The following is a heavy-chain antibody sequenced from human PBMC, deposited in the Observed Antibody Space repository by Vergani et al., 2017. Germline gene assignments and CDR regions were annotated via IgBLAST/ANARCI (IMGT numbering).Heavy chain of an antibody. Sequence: QVQLQQWGAGLLKPSETLSLTCAVYGGSFSGYYWSWIRQPPGKGLEWIGEINHSGSTNYNPSLKSRVTISVDTSKNQFSLKLSSVTAADTAVYYCARGVRRAVRGVFDYWGQGTPGHRLL. D-gene: IGHD3-10*01. CDR2: INHSGST. CDR3: ARGVRRAVRGVFDY. J-gene: IGHJ4*02. CDR1: GGSFSGYY. V-gene: IGHV4-34*01.